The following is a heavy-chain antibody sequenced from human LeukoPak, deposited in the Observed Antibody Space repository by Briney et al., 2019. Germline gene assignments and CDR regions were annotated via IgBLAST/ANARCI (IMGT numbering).Heavy chain of an antibody. V-gene: IGHV1-69*05. Sequence: SVKVSCKASGGTYSSYAISWVRQAPGQGLEWMGGIIPIFGTANYAQKFQGRVTITTDESTSTAYMELSSLRSEDTAVYYCAREGGVHPYYDSNWFDPWGQETLVTVSS. J-gene: IGHJ5*02. CDR3: AREGGVHPYYDSNWFDP. CDR1: GGTYSSYA. CDR2: IIPIFGTA. D-gene: IGHD3-22*01.